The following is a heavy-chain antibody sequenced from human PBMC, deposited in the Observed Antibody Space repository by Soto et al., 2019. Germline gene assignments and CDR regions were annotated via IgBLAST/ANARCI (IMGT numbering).Heavy chain of an antibody. CDR1: GDSINSRY. CDR3: VRQSGNYFDF. V-gene: IGHV4-59*11. Sequence: SETLSLTCSVSGDSINSRYWSWIRQPPGKGLEWIGYIDYVGSTNYAPSLQSRVTMSVDTSKNQVSLKLRYVTAADTAVYYCVRQSGNYFDFWGQGTLVTVSS. CDR2: IDYVGST. D-gene: IGHD1-1*01. J-gene: IGHJ4*02.